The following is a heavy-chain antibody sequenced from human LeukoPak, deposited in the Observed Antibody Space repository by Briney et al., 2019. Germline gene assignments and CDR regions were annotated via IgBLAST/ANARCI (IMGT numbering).Heavy chain of an antibody. D-gene: IGHD3-10*01. Sequence: SETLSLTCTVSGGSINSYYWGWIRQPPGKGLEWIGSIYYSGSTYYNPSLKSRVTISVDTSKNQFSLKLSSVTAADTAVYYCARPIRGVINYWGQGTLVTVSS. V-gene: IGHV4-39*01. J-gene: IGHJ4*02. CDR2: IYYSGST. CDR3: ARPIRGVINY. CDR1: GGSINSYY.